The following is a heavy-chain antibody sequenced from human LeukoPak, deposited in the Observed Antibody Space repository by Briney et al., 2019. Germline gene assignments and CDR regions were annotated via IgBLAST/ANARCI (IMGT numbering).Heavy chain of an antibody. D-gene: IGHD1-26*01. CDR1: GFTFNNAW. CDR2: ININGDST. J-gene: IGHJ4*02. V-gene: IGHV3-64*01. CDR3: ARENSGSYYQYDY. Sequence: GGSLRLSCAVSGFTFNNAWISWVRQAPGKGLEYVSAININGDSTYYANSVKGRFTISRDNSKNTLYLQMGSLRAEDMAVYYCARENSGSYYQYDYWGQGTLVTVSS.